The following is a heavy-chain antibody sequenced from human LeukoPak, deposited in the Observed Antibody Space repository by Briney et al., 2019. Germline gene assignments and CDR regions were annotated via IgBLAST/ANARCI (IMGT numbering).Heavy chain of an antibody. Sequence: GASVKVSCKASGGTFSSYASSWVRQAPGQGLEWMGGIIPIFGTANYAQKFQGRVTMTRDTSTSTVYMELSSLRSEDTAVYYCARARSGLRAYYFDYWGQGTLVTVSS. D-gene: IGHD3-3*01. CDR3: ARARSGLRAYYFDY. CDR2: IIPIFGTA. CDR1: GGTFSSYA. J-gene: IGHJ4*02. V-gene: IGHV1-69*05.